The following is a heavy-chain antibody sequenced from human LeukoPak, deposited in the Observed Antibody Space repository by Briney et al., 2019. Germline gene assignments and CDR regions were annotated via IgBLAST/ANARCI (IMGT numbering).Heavy chain of an antibody. V-gene: IGHV4-39*07. Sequence: SETLSLTCTVSGGSISSSSYYWGWIRQPPGKGLEWIGSIYYSGSTYYNPSLKSRVTISVDTSKNQFSLKLSSVTAADTAVYYCARVGSGWYIYYYYYMDVWGKGTTVTVSS. CDR1: GGSISSSSYY. J-gene: IGHJ6*03. CDR2: IYYSGST. CDR3: ARVGSGWYIYYYYYMDV. D-gene: IGHD6-19*01.